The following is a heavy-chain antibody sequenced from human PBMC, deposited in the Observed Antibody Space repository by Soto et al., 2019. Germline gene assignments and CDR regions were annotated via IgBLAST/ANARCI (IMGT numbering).Heavy chain of an antibody. CDR2: IDPSDSYT. CDR3: SMVNPRGPVDY. Sequence: GESLKISCKGSGYNFTRYWISWVRQMPGKGLEWMGRIDPSDSYTNYSPSFQGHVTISADKSISTAYLQWSSLKASDTAMYYCSMVNPRGPVDYWGQGTLVTVSS. J-gene: IGHJ4*02. D-gene: IGHD5-18*01. CDR1: GYNFTRYW. V-gene: IGHV5-10-1*01.